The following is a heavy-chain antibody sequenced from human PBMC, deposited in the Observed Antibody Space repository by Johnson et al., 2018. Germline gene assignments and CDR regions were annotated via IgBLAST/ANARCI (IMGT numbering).Heavy chain of an antibody. CDR1: GFTFSNAW. J-gene: IGHJ6*02. CDR3: TRRGVSKETYYYYYIMDV. V-gene: IGHV3-15*07. D-gene: IGHD6-13*01. Sequence: EVQLVESGGGLVKPGGSLRLSCAASGFTFSNAWMNWVRQAPGKGLEWVGRIKSKTDGGTTDYAAPVKGRFTISRDDSKNTLYLQMNSLKTEDTAVYYCTRRGVSKETYYYYYIMDVWGQGTTVTVSS. CDR2: IKSKTDGGTT.